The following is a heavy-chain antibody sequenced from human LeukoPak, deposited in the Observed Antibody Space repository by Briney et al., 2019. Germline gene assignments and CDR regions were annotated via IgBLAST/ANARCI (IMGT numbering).Heavy chain of an antibody. CDR2: INPNSGGT. D-gene: IGHD3-10*01. Sequence: RASVKVSCKASGYTFTDYYMHWVRQAPGQGLEWMGWINPNSGGTNYAQRFQGRVTMTRDTSISTAYMELSGLRSDDTAVYYCARVYGDHYGSGVIDYWGQGTLVTVSS. CDR3: ARVYGDHYGSGVIDY. V-gene: IGHV1-2*02. CDR1: GYTFTDYY. J-gene: IGHJ4*02.